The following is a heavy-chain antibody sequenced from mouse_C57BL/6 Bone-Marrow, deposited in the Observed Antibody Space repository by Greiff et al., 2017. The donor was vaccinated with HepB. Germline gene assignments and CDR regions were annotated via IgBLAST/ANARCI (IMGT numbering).Heavy chain of an antibody. CDR2: IFPGSGST. CDR3: ASDYYGSSEGWYFDV. Sequence: VQLQQSGPELVKPGASVKISCKASGYTFTDYYINWVKQRPGQGLEWIGWIFPGSGSTYYNEKFKGKATLTVDKSSSTAYMLLSSLTSEDSAVYFCASDYYGSSEGWYFDVWGTGTTVTVSS. J-gene: IGHJ1*03. CDR1: GYTFTDYY. V-gene: IGHV1-75*01. D-gene: IGHD1-1*01.